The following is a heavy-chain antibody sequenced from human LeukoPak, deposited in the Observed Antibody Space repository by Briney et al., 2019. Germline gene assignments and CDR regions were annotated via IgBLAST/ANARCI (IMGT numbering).Heavy chain of an antibody. Sequence: GGSLRLSCAASGFTFSSYAMTWVRQAPGKGLEWVSAISGSGTTYYADSVKGRFTISRDSSKNTLYLQMNSLRAEDTAVYYCAKDPMLRGSTYDYWGQGTLVTVSS. V-gene: IGHV3-23*01. CDR3: AKDPMLRGSTYDY. CDR2: ISGSGTT. D-gene: IGHD3-10*01. J-gene: IGHJ4*02. CDR1: GFTFSSYA.